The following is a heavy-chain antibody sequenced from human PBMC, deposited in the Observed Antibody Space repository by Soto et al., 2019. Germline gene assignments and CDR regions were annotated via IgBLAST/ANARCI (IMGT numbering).Heavy chain of an antibody. CDR3: AKAYSYASSGYIDY. D-gene: IGHD3-22*01. CDR1: GFTFSDHY. CDR2: TRNKANNYAT. V-gene: IGHV3-72*01. Sequence: GGSLRLSCAASGFTFSDHYMDWVRQAPGKGLEWVGRTRNKANNYATEYAASVKGRFTISRDNAKNSLYLQMNSLRAADTALYYCAKAYSYASSGYIDYWGQGTLVTVSS. J-gene: IGHJ4*02.